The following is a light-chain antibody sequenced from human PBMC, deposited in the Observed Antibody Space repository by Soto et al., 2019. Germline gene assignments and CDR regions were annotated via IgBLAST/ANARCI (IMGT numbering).Light chain of an antibody. Sequence: EVVIRQSPATLSVSPGECATLSCRASQGIGDTLAWYQHKPGQTPRLLIYDTSTRATGVPTRFSGSRSGAEFTPTINSLQSEDFAVYYCQPYNNWPLTFGGGTKVDIK. J-gene: IGKJ4*01. CDR2: DTS. CDR1: QGIGDT. V-gene: IGKV3-15*01. CDR3: QPYNNWPLT.